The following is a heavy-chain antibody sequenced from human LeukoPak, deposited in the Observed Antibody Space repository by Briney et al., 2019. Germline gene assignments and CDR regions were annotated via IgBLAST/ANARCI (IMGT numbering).Heavy chain of an antibody. CDR1: GFTFSSYG. D-gene: IGHD5/OR15-5a*01. CDR3: AKDLSTVYMDYYYGMDV. CDR2: ISYDGSNK. V-gene: IGHV3-30*18. Sequence: PGGSLRLSCAASGFTFSSYGMHWVRQAPGKGLEWVAVISYDGSNKYYADSVEGRSTISRDNSKNTLYLQMNSLRAEDTAVYYCAKDLSTVYMDYYYGMDVWGQGTTVTVSS. J-gene: IGHJ6*02.